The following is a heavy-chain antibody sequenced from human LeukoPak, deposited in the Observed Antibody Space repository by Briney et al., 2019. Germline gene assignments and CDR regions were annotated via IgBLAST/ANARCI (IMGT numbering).Heavy chain of an antibody. CDR1: GGTFSSYA. D-gene: IGHD1-26*01. CDR2: IIPILGIA. V-gene: IGHV1-69*04. CDR3: AGAEWEPRPTWFDY. J-gene: IGHJ4*02. Sequence: ASVKVSCKASGGTFSSYAISWVRQAPGQGLEWMGRIIPILGIANYAQKFQGRVTITADKSTSTAYMELSSLRSEDTAVYYCAGAEWEPRPTWFDYWAREPWSPSPQ.